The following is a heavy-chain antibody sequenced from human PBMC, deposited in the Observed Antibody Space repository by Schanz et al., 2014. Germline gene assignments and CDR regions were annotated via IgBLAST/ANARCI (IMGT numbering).Heavy chain of an antibody. D-gene: IGHD3-10*01. V-gene: IGHV3-23*04. J-gene: IGHJ5*02. CDR1: GFTFSSYA. CDR2: MSGRGGRT. Sequence: EVQLVESGGGLVQPGGSLRLSCAASGFTFSSYAMSWVRQAPGKGLEWVSAMSGRGGRTYYGHSVKGGSTISRDNPKTSLYRKRNSRRADDTAVYSGARAPPLVRGIAGWFGPWGQGSLVTVSS. CDR3: ARAPPLVRGIAGWFGP.